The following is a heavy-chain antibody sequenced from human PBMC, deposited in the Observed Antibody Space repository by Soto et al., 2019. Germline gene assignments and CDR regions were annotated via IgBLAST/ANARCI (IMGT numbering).Heavy chain of an antibody. CDR1: GFTFTSYS. V-gene: IGHV3-48*01. D-gene: IGHD3-16*02. Sequence: EVQLVESGGGLVQPGGSLRLSCAASGFTFTSYSMNWVRQAAGKGLEWVSYIRGTTHYADSVKGRFTISRDNARSSLYLNLNSLRPDHTAVYCCAREDSFAFDIWGEGTMVSFSS. CDR2: IRGTT. CDR3: AREDSFAFDI. J-gene: IGHJ3*02.